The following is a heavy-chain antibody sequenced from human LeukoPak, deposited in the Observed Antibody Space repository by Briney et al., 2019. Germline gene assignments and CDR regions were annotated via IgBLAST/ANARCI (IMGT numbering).Heavy chain of an antibody. Sequence: SETLSLTCAVYGGSFSGYYWSWIRQPPGKGLEWIGEINHSGSTNYNPSLKSRVTISVDTSKNQFSLKLSSVTAADTAVYYCAGALPSSCSSTSCYTPSHFDYWGQGTLVTVSS. CDR3: AGALPSSCSSTSCYTPSHFDY. CDR1: GGSFSGYY. V-gene: IGHV4-34*01. D-gene: IGHD2-2*02. J-gene: IGHJ4*02. CDR2: INHSGST.